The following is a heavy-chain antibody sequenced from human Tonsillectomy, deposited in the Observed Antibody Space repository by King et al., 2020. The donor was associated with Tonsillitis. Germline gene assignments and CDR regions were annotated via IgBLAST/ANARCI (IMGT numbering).Heavy chain of an antibody. V-gene: IGHV3-33*08. CDR3: AGERSSFGSGYPFDY. CDR1: GFTFSSYG. CDR2: IWYDGSNK. J-gene: IGHJ4*02. D-gene: IGHD3-3*01. Sequence: VQLVESGGGVVQPGRSLRLSCAASGFTFSSYGMHWVRQAPGKGLEWVAVIWYDGSNKYYADSVKGRFTISSDNSKKTLSLQMNSRRAEDTAVYYCAGERSSFGSGYPFDYWGQGNLVTVSS.